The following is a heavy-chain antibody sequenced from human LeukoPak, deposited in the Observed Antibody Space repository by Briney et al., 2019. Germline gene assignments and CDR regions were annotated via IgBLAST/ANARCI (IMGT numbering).Heavy chain of an antibody. Sequence: PGGSLRLSCAASRFTVSSNYMNWVRQAPGKGLEWVSYISSSGSTMYYADSVKGRFTISRDNAKNSLYLQMNSLRAEDTAIYYCASFTNYWGQGTLVTVSS. J-gene: IGHJ4*02. V-gene: IGHV3-48*03. CDR2: ISSSGSTM. CDR3: ASFTNY. CDR1: RFTVSSNY.